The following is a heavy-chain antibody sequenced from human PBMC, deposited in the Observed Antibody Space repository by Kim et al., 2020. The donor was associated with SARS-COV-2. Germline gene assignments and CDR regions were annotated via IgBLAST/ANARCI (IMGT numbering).Heavy chain of an antibody. Sequence: GGSLRLSCAASGFTFSSYDMHWVRQATGKGLEWVSAIGTAGDTYYPGSVKGRFTISRETAKNSLYLQMNSLRAGDTAVYYCARDRFVSSSWYAGTYYYYGMDVWGQGTTVTVSS. CDR2: IGTAGDT. CDR1: GFTFSSYD. D-gene: IGHD6-13*01. J-gene: IGHJ6*02. CDR3: ARDRFVSSSWYAGTYYYYGMDV. V-gene: IGHV3-13*01.